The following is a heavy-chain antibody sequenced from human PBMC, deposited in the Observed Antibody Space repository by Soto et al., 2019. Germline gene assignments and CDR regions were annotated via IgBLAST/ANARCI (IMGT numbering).Heavy chain of an antibody. Sequence: GGSLRLSCAASGFTFSSYAMHWVRQAPGKGLEWVAVISYDGSNKYYADSVKGRFTISRDNSKNTLYLQMNSLRAEDTAVYYCAREFEPAATYYYYYGMDVWGQGTTVTVSS. CDR1: GFTFSSYA. CDR2: ISYDGSNK. CDR3: AREFEPAATYYYYYGMDV. V-gene: IGHV3-30-3*01. J-gene: IGHJ6*02. D-gene: IGHD2-2*01.